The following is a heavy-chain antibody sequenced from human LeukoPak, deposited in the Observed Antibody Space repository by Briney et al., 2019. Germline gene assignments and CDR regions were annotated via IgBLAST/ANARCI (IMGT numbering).Heavy chain of an antibody. CDR3: AKGYCSSTSCKESFFDY. D-gene: IGHD2-2*01. CDR1: GFTFSSYA. Sequence: PGGSLRLSCAASGFTFSSYAMNWVRQAPGKGLEWVSTISSSGGSTYYFVKGRFTISRDNSKNTLYLQMNSPRAEDTAVYYCAKGYCSSTSCKESFFDYWGQGTLVTVSS. J-gene: IGHJ4*02. CDR2: ISSSGGST. V-gene: IGHV3-23*01.